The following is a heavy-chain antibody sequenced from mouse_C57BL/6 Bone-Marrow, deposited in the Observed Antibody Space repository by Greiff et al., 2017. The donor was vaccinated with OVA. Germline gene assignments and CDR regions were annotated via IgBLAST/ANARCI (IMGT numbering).Heavy chain of an antibody. J-gene: IGHJ1*03. Sequence: EVQLQQSGAELVRPGASVTLSCTASGFNIKDDYMPWVKQRPEQGLEWIGWIDPENGDPEYASKFQGKATITPDTSSNTAYLQLSSLTSEDTAVYYCTTRYFDVWGTGTTGTVSS. V-gene: IGHV14-4*01. CDR1: GFNIKDDY. CDR3: TTRYFDV. CDR2: IDPENGDP.